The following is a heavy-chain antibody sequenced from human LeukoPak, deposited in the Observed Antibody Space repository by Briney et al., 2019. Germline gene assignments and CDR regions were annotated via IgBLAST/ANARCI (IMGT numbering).Heavy chain of an antibody. CDR2: IYYSGST. J-gene: IGHJ5*02. CDR3: ARLSRSWNWFEP. Sequence: SETLSLTCTVSGGSISRYYWSWIRQPPGKGLEWIGHIYYSGSTNYNPSLKSRVTISVDTSKNQFSLNLSSVTAADTVVYYCARLSRSWNWFEPRGQGTLVTVSS. CDR1: GGSISRYY. D-gene: IGHD1-1*01. V-gene: IGHV4-59*01.